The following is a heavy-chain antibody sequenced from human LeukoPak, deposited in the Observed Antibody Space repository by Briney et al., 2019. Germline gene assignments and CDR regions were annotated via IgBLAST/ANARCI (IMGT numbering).Heavy chain of an antibody. V-gene: IGHV1-69*13. J-gene: IGHJ4*02. CDR1: GGTFSSYA. D-gene: IGHD1-26*01. CDR3: ARESGSYEAYFDY. CDR2: IFPIFATA. Sequence: GASVKVSCKASGGTFSSYAISWVRQAPGQGLEWMGRIFPIFATANYAQKFQGRVTITADESMSTAYMELSSLRSEDTAVYYCARESGSYEAYFDYWGQGTLVTVSS.